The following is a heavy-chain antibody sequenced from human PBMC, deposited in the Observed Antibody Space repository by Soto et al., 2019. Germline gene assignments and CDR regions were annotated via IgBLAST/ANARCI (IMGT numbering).Heavy chain of an antibody. Sequence: EVQLVESGGGLVQPGGSLRLSCAASGFTFSSYWMHWVRQAPGKGLVWVSRINSDGSSTSYADSVKGRFTITRDNAKNTLYLQMNSLRAEDTAVYYCARDGSSSRFGINWFDPWGQGTLVTVSS. D-gene: IGHD6-6*01. CDR3: ARDGSSSRFGINWFDP. V-gene: IGHV3-74*01. CDR2: INSDGSST. CDR1: GFTFSSYW. J-gene: IGHJ5*02.